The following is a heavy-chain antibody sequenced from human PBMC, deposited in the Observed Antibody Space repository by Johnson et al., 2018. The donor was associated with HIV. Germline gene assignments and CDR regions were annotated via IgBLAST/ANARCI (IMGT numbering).Heavy chain of an antibody. V-gene: IGHV3-9*01. CDR3: AKDLVGNSGAFDI. J-gene: IGHJ3*02. CDR2: ISWHSGGI. D-gene: IGHD1-7*01. Sequence: VQLVESGGGVVQPGRSLRLSCAASGFTFDDYAMHWVRQAPGKGLEWVSGISWHSGGIGYADSVQGRFTISRDNAKNSLYLQMNSLRAEDTAVYYCAKDLVGNSGAFDIWGQGTLVSVSS. CDR1: GFTFDDYA.